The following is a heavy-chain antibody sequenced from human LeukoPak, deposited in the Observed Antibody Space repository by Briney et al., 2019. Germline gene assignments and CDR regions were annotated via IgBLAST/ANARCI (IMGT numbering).Heavy chain of an antibody. CDR2: IKQDGSEK. V-gene: IGHV3-7*01. CDR3: ARGLSLWFGELFDY. Sequence: GGSLRLSCAASGFTFSSYWMSWVRQAPGKGLEWVANIKQDGSEKYYVDSVKGRFTVSRDNAKNSLYLQMNSLRAEDTAVYYCARGLSLWFGELFDYWGQGTLVTVSS. CDR1: GFTFSSYW. J-gene: IGHJ4*02. D-gene: IGHD3-10*01.